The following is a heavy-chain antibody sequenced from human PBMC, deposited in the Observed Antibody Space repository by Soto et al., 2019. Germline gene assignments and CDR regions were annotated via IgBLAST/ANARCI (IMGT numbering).Heavy chain of an antibody. CDR2: IIPILGMA. Sequence: SVKVSCKASGGTFSSYTISWVRQAPGQGLEWMGRIIPILGMANYAQKFQGRVTITADKSTSTAYMELSSLRSEDTAVYYCARDLGMATIRPFDYWGQGTLVTVSS. CDR3: ARDLGMATIRPFDY. D-gene: IGHD5-12*01. CDR1: GGTFSSYT. V-gene: IGHV1-69*04. J-gene: IGHJ4*02.